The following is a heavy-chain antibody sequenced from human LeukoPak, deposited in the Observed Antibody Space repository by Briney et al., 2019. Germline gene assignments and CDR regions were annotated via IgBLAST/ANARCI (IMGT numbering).Heavy chain of an antibody. J-gene: IGHJ4*02. Sequence: SETLSLTCTVSGGSISTGGYYWSWIRQPPGKGLEWIGYIYYSGSTYYNPSLKSRVTISVDTSKNQFSLKLSSVTAADTAVYYCARGPTYYDFWSGYYTSGDTAIGFDYWGQGTLVTVSS. V-gene: IGHV4-31*03. D-gene: IGHD3-3*01. CDR3: ARGPTYYDFWSGYYTSGDTAIGFDY. CDR2: IYYSGST. CDR1: GGSISTGGYY.